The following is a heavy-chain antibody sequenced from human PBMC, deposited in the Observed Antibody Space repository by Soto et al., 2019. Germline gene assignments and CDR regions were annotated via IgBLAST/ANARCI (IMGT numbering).Heavy chain of an antibody. CDR2: IWYDGSNK. J-gene: IGHJ6*02. D-gene: IGHD3-10*01. Sequence: GGSLRLSCAASGFTFSSYGMHWVRQAPGKGLEWVAVIWYDGSNKYYADSVKGRFTISRDNSKNTVYLQMNSLRAEDTAVYYCARDYITMVRGVSIAPLYGMDVWGQGTTVTVSS. CDR3: ARDYITMVRGVSIAPLYGMDV. CDR1: GFTFSSYG. V-gene: IGHV3-33*01.